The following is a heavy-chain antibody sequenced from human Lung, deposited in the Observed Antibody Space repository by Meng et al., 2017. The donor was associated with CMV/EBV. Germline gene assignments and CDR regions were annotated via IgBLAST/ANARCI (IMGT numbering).Heavy chain of an antibody. CDR2: IYHSGST. J-gene: IGHJ4*02. CDR3: ARADKVRFDY. Sequence: LQESGPDLRKPSGTLSLTCAVSGVAMGSTNWWSGVRQPPGKGLEWIGEIYHSGSTNYNPSLKSRVSISVDKSKNQFSLKLSSVTAADTAVYYCARADKVRFDYWGQGTLVTVSS. CDR1: GVAMGSTNW. V-gene: IGHV4-4*02.